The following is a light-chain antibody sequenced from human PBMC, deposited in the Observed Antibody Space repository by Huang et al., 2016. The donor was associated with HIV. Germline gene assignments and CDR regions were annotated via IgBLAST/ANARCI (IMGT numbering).Light chain of an antibody. CDR1: QGVSSSY. J-gene: IGKJ1*01. CDR2: GAS. V-gene: IGKV3-20*01. CDR3: QQYDSSPWT. Sequence: EIVLTQSQGPLSLSPGERATLSCRASQGVSSSYLAWYQQKPGQAPRLLCYGASSRATGIPDRFSGRGAGTDFTLTISRLEPEDFAVYYCQQYDSSPWTVGQGTKVEIK.